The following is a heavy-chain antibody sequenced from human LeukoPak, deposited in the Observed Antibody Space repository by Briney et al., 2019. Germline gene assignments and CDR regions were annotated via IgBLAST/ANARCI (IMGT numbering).Heavy chain of an antibody. V-gene: IGHV1-46*01. CDR3: ARDKYYDSSGYLFDY. J-gene: IGHJ4*02. CDR2: INPSGGST. D-gene: IGHD3-22*01. CDR1: RYTFTRYY. Sequence: ASVKVSCKASRYTFTRYYMHWVRQAPGQGLEWMGIINPSGGSTSYAQKFQGRVTMTRETSTSTVYMELSSLRSEDTAVYYCARDKYYDSSGYLFDYWGQGTLVTVSS.